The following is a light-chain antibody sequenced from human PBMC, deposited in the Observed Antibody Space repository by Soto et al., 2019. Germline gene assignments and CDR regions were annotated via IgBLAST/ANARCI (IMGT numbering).Light chain of an antibody. CDR1: QSVSSN. Sequence: EIVMTQSPATLSVSPGESATLSCRASQSVSSNLAWHQQKPGQAPRPLIYGASTRATGIPARFSGSGSGTDFTLTISSLEPEDFAVYYCQQRWNWPLTFGGGTKVDI. V-gene: IGKV3-15*01. CDR3: QQRWNWPLT. J-gene: IGKJ4*01. CDR2: GAS.